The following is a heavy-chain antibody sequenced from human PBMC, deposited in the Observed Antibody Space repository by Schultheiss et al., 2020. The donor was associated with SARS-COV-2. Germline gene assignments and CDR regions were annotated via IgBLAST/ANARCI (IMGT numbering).Heavy chain of an antibody. J-gene: IGHJ4*02. V-gene: IGHV3-74*01. CDR3: ASHGNLQY. CDR2: INSDGSFT. Sequence: GESLKISCAASGFPFNSYWMHWVRQAPGKGLVWVSRINSDGSFTNYADSVKGRFTVSRDNAKNTLYLQMNSLRVEDTAVYYCASHGNLQYWGQGTLVTVSS. CDR1: GFPFNSYW.